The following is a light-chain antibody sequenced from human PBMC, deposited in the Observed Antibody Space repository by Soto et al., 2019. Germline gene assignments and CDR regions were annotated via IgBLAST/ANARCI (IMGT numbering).Light chain of an antibody. V-gene: IGLV1-51*01. CDR3: GTWDSGLSAVV. Sequence: QSVLTQPPSVSSAPGQTVTISCSGSSSNIGNNYVSWYQQFPGTAPKLLIYDNNKRPSGIPDRVSGSKSGTSATLDITGLQTGDEDDYYCGTWDSGLSAVVFGGGTKLTVL. CDR1: SSNIGNNY. CDR2: DNN. J-gene: IGLJ2*01.